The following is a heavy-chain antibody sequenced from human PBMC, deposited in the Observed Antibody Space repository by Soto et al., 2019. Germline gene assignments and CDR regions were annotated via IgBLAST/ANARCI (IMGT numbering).Heavy chain of an antibody. CDR1: GYTFTGYY. CDR3: AREGKAIAVAGTPGDHYYYYGMDV. J-gene: IGHJ6*02. D-gene: IGHD6-19*01. V-gene: IGHV1-2*04. Sequence: GASVKVSCKASGYTFTGYYMHWVRQAPGQGLEWMGWINPNSGGTNYAQKFQGWVTMTRDTSISTAYMELSRLRSDDTAVYYCAREGKAIAVAGTPGDHYYYYGMDVWGQATTVTVSS. CDR2: INPNSGGT.